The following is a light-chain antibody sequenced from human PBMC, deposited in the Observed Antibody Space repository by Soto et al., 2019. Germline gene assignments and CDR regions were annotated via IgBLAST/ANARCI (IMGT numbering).Light chain of an antibody. Sequence: QCALTQPASVSGSPGQSITISCTGTSDSVGSYNCVNWYQQHPGKAPKLMIYEVSNRPSGVSNRFSGSKSGNTASLTISGLQAEDESNYYCSSYTSISTRVFGGGTQLTAL. V-gene: IGLV2-14*01. J-gene: IGLJ3*02. CDR1: SDSVGSYNC. CDR3: SSYTSISTRV. CDR2: EVS.